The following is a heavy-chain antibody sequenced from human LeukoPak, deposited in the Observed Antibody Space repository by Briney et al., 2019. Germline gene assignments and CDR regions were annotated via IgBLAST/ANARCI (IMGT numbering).Heavy chain of an antibody. D-gene: IGHD3-3*01. Sequence: GGSLRLSCAASGFTFSSYWMSWVRQAPGKGLEWVANIKQDGSEKYYVDSVEGRFTISRDNAKNSLYLQMNSLRAEDTAVYYCARAEQGYDFWSGYYRYYYYYMDVWGKGTTVTVSS. CDR1: GFTFSSYW. CDR2: IKQDGSEK. CDR3: ARAEQGYDFWSGYYRYYYYYMDV. J-gene: IGHJ6*03. V-gene: IGHV3-7*01.